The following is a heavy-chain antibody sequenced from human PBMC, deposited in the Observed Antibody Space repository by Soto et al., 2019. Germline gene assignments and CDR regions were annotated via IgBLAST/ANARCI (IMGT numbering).Heavy chain of an antibody. J-gene: IGHJ4*02. Sequence: SETLSLTCTVSAGSISSYYWSWIRHPPGTGVEWIGYIYNSGSTNHNTTLKSQVHIALATSKNQFSLKLSPVTAADTAVDYCARVGTVGATRGGSLDYWGQGALVTVSS. CDR1: AGSISSYY. V-gene: IGHV4-59*01. CDR3: ARVGTVGATRGGSLDY. CDR2: IYNSGST. D-gene: IGHD1-26*01.